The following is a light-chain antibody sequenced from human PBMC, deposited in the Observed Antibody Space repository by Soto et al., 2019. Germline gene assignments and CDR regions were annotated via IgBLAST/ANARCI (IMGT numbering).Light chain of an antibody. CDR3: QRYNTWPLT. CDR2: DSS. CDR1: QGIGST. Sequence: EIVLTQSPAALSVSPGERVTLSCRASQGIGSTLAWYQQKPGQTPRLLIYDSSTRAIGIPARFSGSRSGTEFTLTINGLQSEDFAVYYCQRYNTWPLTFGGGTKVEIK. V-gene: IGKV3-15*01. J-gene: IGKJ4*01.